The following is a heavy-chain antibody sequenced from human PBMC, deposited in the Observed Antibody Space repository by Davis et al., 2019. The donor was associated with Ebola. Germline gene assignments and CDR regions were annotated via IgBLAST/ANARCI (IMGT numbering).Heavy chain of an antibody. D-gene: IGHD5-18*01. CDR1: GGSFSDYY. J-gene: IGHJ6*02. V-gene: IGHV4-34*01. Sequence: SETLSLTCTASGGSFSDYYWTWIRQAPGEGLEWIGEIHHSGNSKQNPSLKSRVTMSIDTSKNQFSLKLSSVTAADTAMYYCATGGAMVRRYYYYGMDVWGQGTTVTVSS. CDR3: ATGGAMVRRYYYYGMDV. CDR2: IHHSGNS.